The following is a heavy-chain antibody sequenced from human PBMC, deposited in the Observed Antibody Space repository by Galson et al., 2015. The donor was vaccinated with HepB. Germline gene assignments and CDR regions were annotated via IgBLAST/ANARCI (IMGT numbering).Heavy chain of an antibody. D-gene: IGHD3-3*01. J-gene: IGHJ4*02. CDR1: GFTFSSYW. CDR2: IKQDGSEK. CDR3: ARDYDFWSGSRFDY. Sequence: SLRLSCAASGFTFSSYWMSWVRQAPGKGLEWVANIKQDGSEKYYVDSVKGRFTISRDNAKNSLYLQMNSLRAEDTAVYYCARDYDFWSGSRFDYWGQGTLVTVSS. V-gene: IGHV3-7*01.